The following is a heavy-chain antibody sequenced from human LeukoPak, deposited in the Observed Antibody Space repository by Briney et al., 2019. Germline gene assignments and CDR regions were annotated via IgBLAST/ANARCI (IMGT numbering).Heavy chain of an antibody. J-gene: IGHJ4*02. CDR2: ISIYSGNT. V-gene: IGHV1-18*01. Sequence: GASVKVSCKASGYTFTSHGLSWARQAPGQGLVWMGWISIYSGNTNYAQKFQDRISMTTDTSTSTAYMELRSLKSDDTAVYYCARDPGGTWGFDYWGQGALVTVSS. CDR3: ARDPGGTWGFDY. D-gene: IGHD7-27*01. CDR1: GYTFTSHG.